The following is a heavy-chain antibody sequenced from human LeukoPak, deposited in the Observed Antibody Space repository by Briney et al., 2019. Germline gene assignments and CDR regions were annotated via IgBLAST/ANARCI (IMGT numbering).Heavy chain of an antibody. V-gene: IGHV4-30-4*07. J-gene: IGHJ3*02. Sequence: PSETLSLTCAVSGGSISSGGYCWSWLRQPPGKGLEGIGHIYYSGSTSYNPSLERRLTGAVDTSQKQFSLKLSSVTAADTAVYYCARDLVVVGGSDAFDIWGQGTMVTVSS. CDR2: IYYSGST. D-gene: IGHD3-22*01. CDR3: ARDLVVVGGSDAFDI. CDR1: GGSISSGGYC.